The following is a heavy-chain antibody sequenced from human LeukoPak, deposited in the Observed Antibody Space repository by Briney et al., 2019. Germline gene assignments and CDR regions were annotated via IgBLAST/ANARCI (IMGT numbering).Heavy chain of an antibody. V-gene: IGHV3-11*01. CDR3: ARDRDFYDYVWGSYPYGMDV. CDR1: GFSVSSYY. J-gene: IGHJ6*02. CDR2: ISSSGSTI. Sequence: GGSLRLSCAASGFSVSSYYMSWVRQAPGKGLEWVSYISSSGSTIYYADSVKGRFTISRDNAKNSLYLQMNSLRAEDTAVYYCARDRDFYDYVWGSYPYGMDVWGQGTTVTVSS. D-gene: IGHD3-16*02.